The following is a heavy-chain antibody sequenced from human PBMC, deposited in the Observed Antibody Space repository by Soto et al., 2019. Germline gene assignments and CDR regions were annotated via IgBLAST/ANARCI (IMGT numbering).Heavy chain of an antibody. D-gene: IGHD3-16*01. CDR3: AKDISSRVLGGVLEVDY. CDR1: GFTFDDYA. Sequence: EVQLVESGGGLVQPGRSLRLSCAASGFTFDDYAMHCVRQAPGKGLEWVSGISWNSGSIGYADSVKGRVTISRDNAKNSLYLQMNSLRAEDTALYYCAKDISSRVLGGVLEVDYWGQGTLVTVSS. V-gene: IGHV3-9*01. J-gene: IGHJ4*02. CDR2: ISWNSGSI.